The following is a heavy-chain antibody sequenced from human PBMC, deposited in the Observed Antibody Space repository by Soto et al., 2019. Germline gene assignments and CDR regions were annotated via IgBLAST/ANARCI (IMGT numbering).Heavy chain of an antibody. D-gene: IGHD3-3*01. J-gene: IGHJ4*02. V-gene: IGHV4-39*01. CDR3: ARTYYDFWSGYSHAFDY. CDR1: GGSISSSSYY. CDR2: IYYSGST. Sequence: SETLSLTCTVSGGSISSSSYYWGWIRQPPGKGLEWIGSIYYSGSTYYNPSLKSRVTISVDTSKNQFSLKLSSVTAADTAVYYCARTYYDFWSGYSHAFDYWGQGTLVTVS.